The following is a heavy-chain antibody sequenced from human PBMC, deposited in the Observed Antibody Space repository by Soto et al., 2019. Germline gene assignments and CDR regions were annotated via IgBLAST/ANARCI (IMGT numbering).Heavy chain of an antibody. CDR2: ISGSGGST. J-gene: IGHJ4*02. CDR3: AKGQTYYYGSGSEAHFDY. CDR1: GFTFSSYA. Sequence: EVQLLESGGGLVQPGGSLRLSCAASGFTFSSYAMSWVRQAPGKGLEWVSAISGSGGSTYYADSVKGRFTISRDNPKNTLYLQMNSLRAEDTAVYYCAKGQTYYYGSGSEAHFDYWGQGTLVTVSS. V-gene: IGHV3-23*01. D-gene: IGHD3-10*01.